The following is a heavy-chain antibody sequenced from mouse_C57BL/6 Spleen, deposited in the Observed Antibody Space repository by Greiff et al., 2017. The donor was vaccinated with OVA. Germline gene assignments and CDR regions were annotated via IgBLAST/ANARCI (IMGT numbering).Heavy chain of an antibody. CDR1: GYTFTSYW. Sequence: QVQLQQPGAELVKPGASVKMSCKASGYTFTSYWITWVKQRPGQGLEWIGDIYPGSGSTNYNEKFKSKATLTVDTSSSTAYMQLSSLTSEDSAVYYCARWGDGYPWFAYWGQGTLVTVSA. D-gene: IGHD2-3*01. J-gene: IGHJ3*01. CDR3: ARWGDGYPWFAY. V-gene: IGHV1-55*01. CDR2: IYPGSGST.